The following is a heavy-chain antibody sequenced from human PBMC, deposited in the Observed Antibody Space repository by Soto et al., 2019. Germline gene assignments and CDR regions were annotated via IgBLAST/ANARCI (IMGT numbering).Heavy chain of an antibody. D-gene: IGHD2-2*01. Sequence: SQTLSLTCAISGDSVSSNSAAWNWIRQSPSRGLEWLGRTYYRSKWYNDYAVSVKGRITINPDTSKNQFSLQLNSVTPEDTAVYYCARDRIVVVPAAIEDYYYYYGMDVWGQGTTVTVYS. CDR1: GDSVSSNSAA. V-gene: IGHV6-1*01. J-gene: IGHJ6*02. CDR2: TYYRSKWYN. CDR3: ARDRIVVVPAAIEDYYYYYGMDV.